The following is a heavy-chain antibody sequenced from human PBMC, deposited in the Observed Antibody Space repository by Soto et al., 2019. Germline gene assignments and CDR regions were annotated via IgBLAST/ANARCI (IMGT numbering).Heavy chain of an antibody. CDR2: ISGSGDST. V-gene: IGHV3-23*01. CDR1: GFTFSSYG. CDR3: AKQAPYSNSWYEIDH. D-gene: IGHD6-13*01. J-gene: IGHJ4*02. Sequence: EVQLLESGGGLVQPGGSLRLSCAASGFTFSSYGINWVRQAPGKGLEWVSGISGSGDSTRYADSVKGRFTISRDNSKNTLYLQMNCLRAEDTAVYYCAKQAPYSNSWYEIDHWGEGTLVTVSS.